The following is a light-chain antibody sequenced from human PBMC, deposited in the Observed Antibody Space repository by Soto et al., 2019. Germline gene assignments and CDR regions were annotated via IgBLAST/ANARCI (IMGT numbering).Light chain of an antibody. V-gene: IGKV1-5*03. J-gene: IGKJ1*01. Sequence: DIQITQSPSTLSSSVGDRVTITCRASQSISSWLAWYQQKPGKAPKLLIYKASSLESGVPSRFSGSGSGTEFTLTISSLQPDDFATYYCQQYNSYWTFGHGTKVDIK. CDR3: QQYNSYWT. CDR1: QSISSW. CDR2: KAS.